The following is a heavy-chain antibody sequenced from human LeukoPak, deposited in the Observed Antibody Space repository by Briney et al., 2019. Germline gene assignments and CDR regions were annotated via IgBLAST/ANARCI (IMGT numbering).Heavy chain of an antibody. Sequence: GGSLRLSCAASGFTFTSYAMTWVRQAPGKGLEWVSTITVSGDSTYYADSVKGRFTISRDNFQNTLYLQMNSLGAEDTAVYYCAKDLGIAAVGTVYWGQGTLVTVSS. CDR3: AKDLGIAAVGTVY. V-gene: IGHV3-23*01. CDR2: ITVSGDST. CDR1: GFTFTSYA. J-gene: IGHJ4*02. D-gene: IGHD6-13*01.